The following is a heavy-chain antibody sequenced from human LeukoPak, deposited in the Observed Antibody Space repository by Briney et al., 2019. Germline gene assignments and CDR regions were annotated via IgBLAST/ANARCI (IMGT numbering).Heavy chain of an antibody. CDR1: GFTFSSYW. D-gene: IGHD1-26*01. CDR2: INTDGSTT. J-gene: IGHJ5*02. CDR3: ARPSGSYPWFDP. V-gene: IGHV3-74*01. Sequence: GGSLRLSCAASGFTFSSYWMHWVRRAPGKGLVWVSRINTDGSTTTYADSVKGRFTISRDNVKNTLSLQMNSLRVEDTAVYYCARPSGSYPWFDPWGQGTLVTVSS.